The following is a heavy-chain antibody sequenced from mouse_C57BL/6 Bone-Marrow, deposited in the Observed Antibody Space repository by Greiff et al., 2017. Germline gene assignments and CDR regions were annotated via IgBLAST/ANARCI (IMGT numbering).Heavy chain of an antibody. J-gene: IGHJ2*01. CDR3: TYDYYGSSQGYYFDY. V-gene: IGHV14-4*01. CDR2: IDPENGDT. Sequence: EVQLVESGAELVRPGASVKLSCTASGFNIKDDYMHWVKQRPEQGLEWIGWIDPENGDTEYASKFQGKATITADTSSNTAYLQLSSLTSEDTAVYYCTYDYYGSSQGYYFDYWGQGTTLTVSS. CDR1: GFNIKDDY. D-gene: IGHD1-1*01.